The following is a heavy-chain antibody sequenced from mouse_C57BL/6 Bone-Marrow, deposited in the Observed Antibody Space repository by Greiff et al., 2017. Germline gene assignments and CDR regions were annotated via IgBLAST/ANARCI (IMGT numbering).Heavy chain of an antibody. V-gene: IGHV1-26*01. Sequence: EVQLQQSGPELVKPGASVKISCKASGYTFTDYYMNWVKQSHGKSLEWIGDINPNNGGTSYNQKLKGKATVTVDKSSSTAYMELRSLTSEDSAVYYCARSYKGYYAMDYWGQGTSVTVSS. CDR3: ARSYKGYYAMDY. CDR1: GYTFTDYY. CDR2: INPNNGGT. D-gene: IGHD1-3*01. J-gene: IGHJ4*01.